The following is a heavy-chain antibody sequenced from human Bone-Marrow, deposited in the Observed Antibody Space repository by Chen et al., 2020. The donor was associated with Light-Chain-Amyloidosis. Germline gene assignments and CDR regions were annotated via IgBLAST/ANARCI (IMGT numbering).Heavy chain of an antibody. V-gene: IGHV3-74*01. J-gene: IGHJ6*02. CDR1: GFTFSNYW. Sequence: EVQLVESGGGLVQPGGSLRVSCAASGFTFSNYWMHWVRQVPGKGLQWVSRISEDGSNSGDADSVKGLFTISRDNAKNTLYLQMNSLRAEDTAVYYCARVKEIYYYGVDVWGQGTTVTVSS. CDR2: ISEDGSNS. CDR3: ARVKEIYYYGVDV.